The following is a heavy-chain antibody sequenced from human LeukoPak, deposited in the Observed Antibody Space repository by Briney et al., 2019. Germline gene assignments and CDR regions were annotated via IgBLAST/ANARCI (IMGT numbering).Heavy chain of an antibody. Sequence: SETLSLICTVSGGSITSDHWNWIRLPPGKGLEWIGCLFYSGNTYYNPSLKSRVTISVDMSKNQFSLRLTSVTAADTAVYYCARKNDFDIWGQRTLVTVSS. J-gene: IGHJ3*02. CDR1: GGSITSDH. CDR3: ARKNDFDI. V-gene: IGHV4-59*01. D-gene: IGHD2/OR15-2a*01. CDR2: LFYSGNT.